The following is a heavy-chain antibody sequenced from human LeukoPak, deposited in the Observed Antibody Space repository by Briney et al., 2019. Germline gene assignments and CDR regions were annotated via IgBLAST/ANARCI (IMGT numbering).Heavy chain of an antibody. J-gene: IGHJ4*02. Sequence: GGSLRLSXAASGFTFSSYWMSWVRQAPGKGMEWVANIKQDGSEKYYVDSVKGRFTISRDNAKNSLYLQMNSLRAEDTAVYYCASFWSGYSSYFDYWGQGTLVTVSS. CDR2: IKQDGSEK. V-gene: IGHV3-7*01. CDR3: ASFWSGYSSYFDY. D-gene: IGHD3-3*01. CDR1: GFTFSSYW.